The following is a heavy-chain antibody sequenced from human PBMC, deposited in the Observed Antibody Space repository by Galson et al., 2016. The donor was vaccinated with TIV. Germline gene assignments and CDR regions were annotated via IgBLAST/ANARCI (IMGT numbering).Heavy chain of an antibody. CDR3: ARKDSSVHGDLRGAFDV. J-gene: IGHJ3*01. CDR1: GFTVNAYH. D-gene: IGHD4-17*01. CDR2: IYSGGDT. V-gene: IGHV3-53*01. Sequence: SLRLSCAVSGFTVNAYHMGWVRQAPGKGLEWVSVIYSGGDTYYSDSVKGRFTISRDNSKNTVHLQMNSLRVEDTAVYYCARKDSSVHGDLRGAFDVWGQGTKVIVSS.